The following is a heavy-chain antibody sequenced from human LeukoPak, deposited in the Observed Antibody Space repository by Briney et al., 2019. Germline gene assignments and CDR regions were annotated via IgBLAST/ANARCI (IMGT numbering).Heavy chain of an antibody. CDR3: ARVIVVPAAINGNYYYGMDV. D-gene: IGHD2-2*01. CDR2: INPNSGGT. V-gene: IGHV1-2*02. Sequence: GASVKVSCKASGYTFTGYYMHWVRQAPGQGLEWMGWINPNSGGTNYAQKFQGRVTMTRDTSISTAYMEMSRLRSDDTAVYYCARVIVVPAAINGNYYYGMDVWGRGTTVTVSS. J-gene: IGHJ6*02. CDR1: GYTFTGYY.